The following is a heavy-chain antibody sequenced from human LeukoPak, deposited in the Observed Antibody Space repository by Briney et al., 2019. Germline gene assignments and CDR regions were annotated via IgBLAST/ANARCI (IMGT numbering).Heavy chain of an antibody. J-gene: IGHJ4*02. D-gene: IGHD3-9*01. CDR3: ARDDDQGYFAGLRPLDY. V-gene: IGHV3-48*04. CDR2: ITSTGSNR. Sequence: QPGGSLRLSCAASGFTFSSYWMSWVRQAPGKGLEWVSYITSTGSNRYYADSVKGRFTISRDNAQNSLFLQMNSLRAEDTAIYYCARDDDQGYFAGLRPLDYWGQGTLVTVSS. CDR1: GFTFSSYW.